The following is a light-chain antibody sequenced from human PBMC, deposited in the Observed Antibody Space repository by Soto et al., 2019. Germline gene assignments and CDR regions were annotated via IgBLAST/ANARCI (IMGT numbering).Light chain of an antibody. CDR1: HSVSSS. CDR2: GAS. V-gene: IGKV3-15*01. CDR3: QQYNNWPPWT. Sequence: EIVMTQSPATLSVSPGERATLSCTASHSVSSSLAWYQQKPGQAPRLLIYGASTRATGIPVRCSGSGSGTEFTLTISSLQSEDFAVYYCQQYNNWPPWTFGQGTKVEIK. J-gene: IGKJ1*01.